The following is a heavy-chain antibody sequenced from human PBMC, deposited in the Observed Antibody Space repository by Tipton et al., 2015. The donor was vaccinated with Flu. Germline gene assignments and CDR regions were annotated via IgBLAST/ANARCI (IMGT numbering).Heavy chain of an antibody. J-gene: IGHJ3*02. D-gene: IGHD4-17*01. V-gene: IGHV4-38-2*02. Sequence: TLSLTCSVSGDSVGSPYYWGWIRQPPGGGLEWIGNGHHTGNPYYNPSLKSRVIISVDRSKNQFSLRLSSVTAADTAVYYCARGDYGDYDHEADGFDIWGQGTLVTVSA. CDR2: GHHTGNP. CDR3: ARGDYGDYDHEADGFDI. CDR1: GDSVGSPYY.